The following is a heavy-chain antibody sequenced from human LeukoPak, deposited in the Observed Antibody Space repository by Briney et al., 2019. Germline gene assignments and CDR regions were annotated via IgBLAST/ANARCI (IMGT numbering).Heavy chain of an antibody. D-gene: IGHD2-15*01. CDR3: AKDPPVVVAATPFDY. CDR1: GFTFSSYA. CDR2: ISGSGGST. V-gene: IGHV3-23*01. Sequence: GGSLRLSCAASGFTFSSYAMSWVRQAPGKGLEWVSAISGSGGSTYYADSVKGRFTISRDNSKNTLYMQMNSLRAEDTAVYYCAKDPPVVVAATPFDYWGQGTLVTVSS. J-gene: IGHJ4*02.